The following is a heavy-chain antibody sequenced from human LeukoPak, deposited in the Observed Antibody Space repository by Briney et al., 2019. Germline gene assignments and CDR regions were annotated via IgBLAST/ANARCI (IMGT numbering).Heavy chain of an antibody. V-gene: IGHV3-48*03. CDR3: ARVEHYDFWSGYLIDD. Sequence: LTGGSLRLSCITSGFTFSSYSMHWVRQAPGKGLEWIAHISSSGSTIYYADSVKGRFTISRDNAKDSLYLQMNSLRAEDTAVYYCARVEHYDFWSGYLIDDWGQGTLVTVSS. CDR1: GFTFSSYS. D-gene: IGHD3-3*01. CDR2: ISSSGSTI. J-gene: IGHJ4*02.